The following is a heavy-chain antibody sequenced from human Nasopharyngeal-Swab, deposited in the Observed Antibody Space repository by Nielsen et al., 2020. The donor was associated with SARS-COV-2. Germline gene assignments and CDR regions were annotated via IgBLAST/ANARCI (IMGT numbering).Heavy chain of an antibody. CDR1: GYTLTELS. CDR3: ARESVTMVRGVDYYYYYGMDV. D-gene: IGHD3-10*01. J-gene: IGHJ6*02. CDR2: FDPEDGET. Sequence: ASVKVSCKVSGYTLTELSMHWVRQAPGKGLEWMGGFDPEDGETIYAQKFQGRVTMTEDTSTDTAYMELSSLRSEDTAVYYCARESVTMVRGVDYYYYYGMDVWGQGTTVTVSS. V-gene: IGHV1-24*01.